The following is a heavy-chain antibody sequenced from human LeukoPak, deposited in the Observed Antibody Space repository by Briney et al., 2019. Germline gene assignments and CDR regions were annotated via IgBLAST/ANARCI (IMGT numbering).Heavy chain of an antibody. D-gene: IGHD3-22*01. V-gene: IGHV3-21*01. Sequence: GGSLRLSCAASGFTFTTYWMGWVRQAPGKGLEWVASITSGSDYIYYADSVKGRFTISRDNAKNSLYLQMNSLRAEDTAVYFCARSITMIVDWFDPWGQGTLVTVSS. J-gene: IGHJ5*02. CDR2: ITSGSDYI. CDR1: GFTFTTYW. CDR3: ARSITMIVDWFDP.